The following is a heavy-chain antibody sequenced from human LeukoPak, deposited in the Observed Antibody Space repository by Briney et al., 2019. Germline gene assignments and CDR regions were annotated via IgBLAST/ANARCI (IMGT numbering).Heavy chain of an antibody. CDR3: GRMILILDAFDI. CDR1: GGSISSYY. CDR2: IYYSGST. J-gene: IGHJ3*02. V-gene: IGHV4-59*01. Sequence: SETLSLTCTVSGGSISSYYWSWIRQPPGKGLEWIGYIYYSGSTNYNPSLKSRVTISVDTSKNQFSLKLSSVTAADTAVYYCGRMILILDAFDIWGQGTMVTVSS. D-gene: IGHD1-26*01.